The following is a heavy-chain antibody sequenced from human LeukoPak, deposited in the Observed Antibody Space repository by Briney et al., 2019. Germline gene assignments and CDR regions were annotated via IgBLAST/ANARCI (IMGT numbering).Heavy chain of an antibody. Sequence: PGGSLRLSCAASGFTFSSYVMSWVRQAPGKGLEWVSAISGSGGRTYYAVCETSQFTISRDNSKNTLYPQMNSLRAEDTAVYYCAKDRSHGSYFRSFVPFDYGGEGTLVTVSS. CDR2: ISGSGGRT. CDR1: GFTFSSYV. J-gene: IGHJ4*02. D-gene: IGHD3-10*01. CDR3: AKDRSHGSYFRSFVPFDY. V-gene: IGHV3-23*01.